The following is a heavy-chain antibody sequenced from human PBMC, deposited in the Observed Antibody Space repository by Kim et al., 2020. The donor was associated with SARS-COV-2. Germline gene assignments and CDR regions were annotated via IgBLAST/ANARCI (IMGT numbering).Heavy chain of an antibody. CDR3: AKSGRGYCSSTSCYGYYYYMDV. J-gene: IGHJ6*03. CDR1: GFTFSSYA. Sequence: GGSLRLSCAASGFTFSSYAMSWVRQAPGKGLEWVSAISGSGGSTYYADSVKGRFTISRDNSKNTLYLQMNSLRAEDTAVYYCAKSGRGYCSSTSCYGYYYYMDVWGKGTTVTVSS. CDR2: ISGSGGST. D-gene: IGHD2-2*01. V-gene: IGHV3-23*01.